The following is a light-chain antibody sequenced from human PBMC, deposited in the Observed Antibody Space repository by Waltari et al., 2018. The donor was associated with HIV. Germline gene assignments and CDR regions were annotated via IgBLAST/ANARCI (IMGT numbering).Light chain of an antibody. CDR3: QQAHSLPWT. J-gene: IGKJ1*01. Sequence: DIQMTQSPSLVSASIVHRVTITRRPSQRISTWLSWYQQKPGTAPTRLIFASSTLHSGIPGRFRGSGSGTNFTLSISNIQPDDFAIYHCQQAHSLPWTFGQGTKVE. V-gene: IGKV1-12*01. CDR1: QRISTW. CDR2: ASS.